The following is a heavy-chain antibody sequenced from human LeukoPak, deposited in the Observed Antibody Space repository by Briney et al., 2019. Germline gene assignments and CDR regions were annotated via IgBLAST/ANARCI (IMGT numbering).Heavy chain of an antibody. Sequence: GGSLRLSCAASGFTFSSYWMHWVRQAPGKGLVWVSRINGDGSSTTYADSVKGRFTISRDNSKNTLYLQMNSLRAEDTAVYYCAKEKQQRVSQSLDIWGQGTMVTVSS. D-gene: IGHD6-13*01. J-gene: IGHJ3*02. CDR3: AKEKQQRVSQSLDI. CDR1: GFTFSSYW. CDR2: INGDGSST. V-gene: IGHV3-74*01.